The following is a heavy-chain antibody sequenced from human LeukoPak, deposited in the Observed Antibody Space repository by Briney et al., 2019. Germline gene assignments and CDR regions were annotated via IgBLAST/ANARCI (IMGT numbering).Heavy chain of an antibody. CDR2: INTNTGNP. V-gene: IGHV7-4-1*02. CDR1: GYTFTSYA. J-gene: IGHJ6*02. CDR3: ARGAYYYDSSGYHYYYGMDV. Sequence: GASVKVSCKASGYTFTSYAMNWVRQAPGQGLEWMGWINTNTGNPTYAQGFTGRFVFSLDTSVSTAYLQISSLKAEDTAVYYCARGAYYYDSSGYHYYYGMDVWGQGTTVTVSS. D-gene: IGHD3-22*01.